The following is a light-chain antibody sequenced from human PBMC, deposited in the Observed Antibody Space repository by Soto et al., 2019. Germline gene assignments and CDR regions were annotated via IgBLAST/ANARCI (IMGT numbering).Light chain of an antibody. Sequence: QLVLTQPPSASASLGASVKLTCTLSSGHNSDAIAWHQQQPEKGPRSLMKLNSDGSHSKGDGIPDRFSGSSSGAERYLTISRLQSEDEADYYCQTWSTDVRVFGGGTKLTVL. CDR3: QTWSTDVRV. CDR1: SGHNSDA. CDR2: LNSDGSH. J-gene: IGLJ3*02. V-gene: IGLV4-69*01.